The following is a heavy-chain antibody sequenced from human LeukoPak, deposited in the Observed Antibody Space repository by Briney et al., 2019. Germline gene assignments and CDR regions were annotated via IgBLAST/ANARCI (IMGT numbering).Heavy chain of an antibody. D-gene: IGHD3-10*01. Sequence: PSETLSLTCTVSGGSISSYYWSRIRQPPGKGLEWIGYIYYSGSTNYNPSLKSRVTISVDTSKNQFSLKLSSVTAADTAVYYCARDKGSGSYFRPYYMDVWGKGTTVTVSS. V-gene: IGHV4-59*01. J-gene: IGHJ6*03. CDR3: ARDKGSGSYFRPYYMDV. CDR1: GGSISSYY. CDR2: IYYSGST.